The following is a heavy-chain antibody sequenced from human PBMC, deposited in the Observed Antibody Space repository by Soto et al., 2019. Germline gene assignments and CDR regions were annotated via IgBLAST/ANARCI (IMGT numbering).Heavy chain of an antibody. J-gene: IGHJ4*02. CDR2: INPGNANT. CDR3: ARVDGAY. D-gene: IGHD2-2*03. CDR1: GYTFSSYA. Sequence: QVPLVQSGAEEKKPGASVKVSCTASGYTFSSYAIHWVRQAPGQGLEWMGWINPGNANTKNSQKFQGRVTITSDTTASTAYMELSSRTSEDTAVYYCARVDGAYWGQGTLVTVSS. V-gene: IGHV1-3*05.